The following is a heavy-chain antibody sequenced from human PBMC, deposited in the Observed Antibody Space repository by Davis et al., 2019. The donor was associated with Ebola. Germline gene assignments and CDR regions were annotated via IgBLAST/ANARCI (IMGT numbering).Heavy chain of an antibody. J-gene: IGHJ6*02. CDR2: IIPIFGTA. CDR1: GGTFSSYA. D-gene: IGHD2-2*01. Sequence: SVKVSCKASGGTFSSYAISWVRQAPGQGLEWMGGIIPIFGTANYAQKFQGRVTITADESTSTAYMELSSLRSEDTAVYYCASPRRGCSSTSCYADYYYYGMDVWGQGTTVTVSS. CDR3: ASPRRGCSSTSCYADYYYYGMDV. V-gene: IGHV1-69*13.